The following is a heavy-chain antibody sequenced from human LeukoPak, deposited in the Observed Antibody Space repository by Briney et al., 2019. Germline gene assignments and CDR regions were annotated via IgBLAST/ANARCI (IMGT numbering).Heavy chain of an antibody. D-gene: IGHD1-14*01. CDR3: TRYNNDHFDY. V-gene: IGHV3-21*06. J-gene: IGHJ4*01. CDR2: ISGNGDYI. Sequence: GGSLRLSCAASGFTFSTYSVNWVRQAPGKGLEWVSSISGNGDYIYYADSVEGRFTISRDNAKNLLFLQMNSLRAGDTAVYYCTRYNNDHFDYWGHGTLVTVSS. CDR1: GFTFSTYS.